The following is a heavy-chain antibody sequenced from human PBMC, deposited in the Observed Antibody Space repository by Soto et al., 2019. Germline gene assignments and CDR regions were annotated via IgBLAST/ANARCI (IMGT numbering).Heavy chain of an antibody. CDR3: ARGRAPQNYLECSGSSYTLYFAE. CDR1: GGSISSYY. J-gene: IGHJ4*02. V-gene: IGHV4-4*07. CDR2: IYTSGST. D-gene: IGHD2-15*01. Sequence: SETLSLTCTVSGGSISSYYWSWIRQPAGKGLEWIGRIYTSGSTNYNPSLKSRVTMSVDTSKNQFSLKLSSVTAADTAVYYCARGRAPQNYLECSGSSYTLYFAEWGTGIMVTV.